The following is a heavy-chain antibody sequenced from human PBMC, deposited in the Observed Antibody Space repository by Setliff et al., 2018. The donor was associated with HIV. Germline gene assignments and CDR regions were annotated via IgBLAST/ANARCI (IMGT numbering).Heavy chain of an antibody. CDR2: INHSGST. V-gene: IGHV4-34*01. CDR1: GGSFSAYY. J-gene: IGHJ4*02. Sequence: SETLSLTCAVYGGSFSAYYWTWIRQPPGKGLEWIGEINHSGSTYYNPSLRSRVTLSVDTSKNQFSLKLSSVTAADTAVYYCARLPSKDSRRPPPYYWGQGALVTVSS. CDR3: ARLPSKDSRRPPPYY.